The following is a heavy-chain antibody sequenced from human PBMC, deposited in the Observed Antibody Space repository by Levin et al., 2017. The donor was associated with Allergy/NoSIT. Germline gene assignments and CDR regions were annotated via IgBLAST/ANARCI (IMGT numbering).Heavy chain of an antibody. D-gene: IGHD2-2*01. CDR2: IRSKANSYAT. Sequence: PGGSLRLSCAASGFTFSGSAMHWVRQASGKGLEWVGRIRSKANSYATAYAASVKGRFTISRDDSKNTAYLQMNSLKTEDTAVYYCTRYHDIRLLFDPWGQGTLVTVSS. CDR3: TRYHDIRLLFDP. V-gene: IGHV3-73*01. J-gene: IGHJ5*02. CDR1: GFTFSGSA.